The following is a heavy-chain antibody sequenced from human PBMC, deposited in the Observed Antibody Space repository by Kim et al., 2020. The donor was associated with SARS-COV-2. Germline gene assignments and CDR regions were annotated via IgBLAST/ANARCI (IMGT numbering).Heavy chain of an antibody. CDR1: GYSFTSYW. V-gene: IGHV5-10-1*01. Sequence: GESLKISCKGSGYSFTSYWISWVRQMPGKGLEWMGRIDPSDSYTNYSPSFQGHVTISADKSISTAYLQWSSLKASDTAMYYCARTVRYSGYDIPLGYWGQGTLVTVSS. D-gene: IGHD5-12*01. CDR2: IDPSDSYT. CDR3: ARTVRYSGYDIPLGY. J-gene: IGHJ4*02.